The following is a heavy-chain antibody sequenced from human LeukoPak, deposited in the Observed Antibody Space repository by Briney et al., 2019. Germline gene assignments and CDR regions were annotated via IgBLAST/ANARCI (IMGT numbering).Heavy chain of an antibody. D-gene: IGHD3-22*01. CDR1: GFTFSSYA. Sequence: GGSLRLSCAASGFTFSSYAMSWVRQAPGKGLEWVSAISGSGGSTYYADSVKGRFTISRDNFKNTLYLQMNSLRAEDTAVYYCASYDSSGYYPWAFDYWGQGTLVTVSS. V-gene: IGHV3-23*01. CDR3: ASYDSSGYYPWAFDY. J-gene: IGHJ4*02. CDR2: ISGSGGST.